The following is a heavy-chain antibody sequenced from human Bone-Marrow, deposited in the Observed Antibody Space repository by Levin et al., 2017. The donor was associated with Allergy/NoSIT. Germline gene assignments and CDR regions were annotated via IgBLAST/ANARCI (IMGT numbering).Heavy chain of an antibody. Sequence: GGSLRLSCAASGFTFDDYAMHWVRQAPGKGLEWVSGISWNRDIIGYADSVKGRFTISRDHAKNFLYLQMNSLRPEDTVLYYCAKDVEGVAGTGYFDYWGQGTLVTVSS. D-gene: IGHD6-19*01. CDR2: ISWNRDII. V-gene: IGHV3-9*01. CDR1: GFTFDDYA. J-gene: IGHJ4*02. CDR3: AKDVEGVAGTGYFDY.